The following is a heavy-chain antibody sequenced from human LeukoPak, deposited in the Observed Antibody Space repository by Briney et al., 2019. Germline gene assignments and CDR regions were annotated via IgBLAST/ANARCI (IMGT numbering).Heavy chain of an antibody. Sequence: GGTLRLSCAASGFTFSSYGMSWVRQAPGKGLEWVSTISGSGGSTYYADSVKGRFTISRDNSKNTLYLQMNSLRAEDTAVYYCAKDQGSYYYDSSAEAFDIWGQGTMVTVSS. V-gene: IGHV3-23*01. CDR1: GFTFSSYG. CDR2: ISGSGGST. D-gene: IGHD3-22*01. J-gene: IGHJ3*02. CDR3: AKDQGSYYYDSSAEAFDI.